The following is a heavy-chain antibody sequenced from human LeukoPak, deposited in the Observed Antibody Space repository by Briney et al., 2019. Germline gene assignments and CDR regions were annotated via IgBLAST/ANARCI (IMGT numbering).Heavy chain of an antibody. J-gene: IGHJ4*02. CDR1: GYTFTSYA. D-gene: IGHD1-26*01. CDR3: ARESIDSGSYIPSFDY. V-gene: IGHV7-4-1*02. Sequence: ASVKVSCKASGYTFTSYAMNWVRQAPGQGLEWIGWINTNTGNPTYAQGFTGRFVFSLDTSVSTVYLQISSLKAEDTAVYYCARESIDSGSYIPSFDYWGQGTLVTVSS. CDR2: INTNTGNP.